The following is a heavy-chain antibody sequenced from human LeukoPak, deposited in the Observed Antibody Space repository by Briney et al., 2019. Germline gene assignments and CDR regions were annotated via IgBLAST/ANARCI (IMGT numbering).Heavy chain of an antibody. CDR3: ARRRGSLYYFDY. Sequence: GGSLRLSCAASGFTFSSYAMSWVGQAPGKGLEWVSAISGSGGSTYYADSVKGRFTISRDNSKHTLYLQMNSLRAEDTAVYYCARRRGSLYYFDYWGQGTLVTVSS. D-gene: IGHD3-16*01. CDR2: ISGSGGST. CDR1: GFTFSSYA. V-gene: IGHV3-23*01. J-gene: IGHJ4*02.